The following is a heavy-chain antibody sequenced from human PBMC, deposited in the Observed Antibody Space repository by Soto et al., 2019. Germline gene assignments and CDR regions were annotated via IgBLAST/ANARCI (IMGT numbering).Heavy chain of an antibody. CDR1: GDSVSSNSAA. CDR3: ARLEAWNYYYYYGMDV. J-gene: IGHJ6*02. V-gene: IGHV6-1*01. Sequence: PSQTLSFTCAISGDSVSSNSAAWNWIRQSPSRGLEWLGRTYYRSKWYNDYAVSVKSRITINPDTSKNQFSLQLNSVTPEDTAVYYCARLEAWNYYYYYGMDVWGQGTTVTVSS. D-gene: IGHD1-1*01. CDR2: TYYRSKWYN.